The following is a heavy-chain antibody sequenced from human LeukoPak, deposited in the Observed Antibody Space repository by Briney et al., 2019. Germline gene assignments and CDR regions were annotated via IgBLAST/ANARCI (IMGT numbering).Heavy chain of an antibody. CDR2: ISYDGNNK. CDR1: GFTFSNYA. J-gene: IGHJ6*04. CDR3: ARDRDRDIIGDGMDV. Sequence: PGGSLRLSCAASGFTFSNYAMYWVRQAPVKGLEWVAVISYDGNNKYTANARFTISRDNSKNTLYLQMNSLRAEDTAVYHCARDRDRDIIGDGMDVWGKGTTVTVSS. D-gene: IGHD2-15*01. V-gene: IGHV3-30*04.